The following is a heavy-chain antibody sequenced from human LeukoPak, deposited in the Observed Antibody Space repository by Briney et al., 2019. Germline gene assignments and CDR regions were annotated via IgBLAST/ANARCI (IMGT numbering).Heavy chain of an antibody. CDR3: ARGVACSGGSCYSGNYYYYGMDV. J-gene: IGHJ6*04. CDR1: GYTFTSYA. CDR2: INAGNGNT. D-gene: IGHD2-15*01. V-gene: IGHV1-3*01. Sequence: AASVKVSFKASGYTFTSYAMHWVRQAPGQRREWMGWINAGNGNTKYSQKFQGRVTITRDTSASTAYMELSSLRSEDTAVYYCARGVACSGGSCYSGNYYYYGMDVWGKGTTVTVSS.